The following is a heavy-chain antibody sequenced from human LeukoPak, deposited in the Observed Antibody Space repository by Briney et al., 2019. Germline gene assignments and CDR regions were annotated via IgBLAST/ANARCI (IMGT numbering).Heavy chain of an antibody. D-gene: IGHD6-13*01. CDR2: TYYRSKWYN. CDR1: GDSVSSNSAA. J-gene: IGHJ4*02. Sequence: PSQTLSLTCAISGDSVSSNSAAWNWIRQSPSRGLEWLGRTYYRSKWYNDYAVSVKSRITINPDTSKNQFSLQLNSVTPEDTAVYYCARTELTGYSSSWYELDYWGQGTLVTVSS. V-gene: IGHV6-1*01. CDR3: ARTELTGYSSSWYELDY.